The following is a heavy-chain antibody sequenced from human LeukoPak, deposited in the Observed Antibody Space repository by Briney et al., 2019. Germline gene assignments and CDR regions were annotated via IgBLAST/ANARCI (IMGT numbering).Heavy chain of an antibody. Sequence: GGSLRLSRAASVFIFSSYAMNWVRHAPGRGLEWVSAISGSGGNTYYADSVKGRFPISGNNSNNTLYLQMNSLRAKDTAVYSCAKVGASGWYYFDYWGQGTLVTVSS. D-gene: IGHD6-19*01. V-gene: IGHV3-23*01. CDR3: AKVGASGWYYFDY. CDR2: ISGSGGNT. J-gene: IGHJ4*02. CDR1: VFIFSSYA.